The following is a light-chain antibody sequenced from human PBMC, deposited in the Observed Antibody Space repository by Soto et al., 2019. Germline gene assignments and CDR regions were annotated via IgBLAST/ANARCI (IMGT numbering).Light chain of an antibody. J-gene: IGKJ2*01. CDR1: QSIGSN. CDR2: GAS. V-gene: IGKV3D-15*01. CDR3: KQYKNWPYT. Sequence: EIVMTQSPASLSVSPGGRATLSCRASQSIGSNLAWYRQKPGQAPRLLIYGASTRANGIPVRISGSGSETEFTLTISSLQSEDFALYYCKQYKNWPYTFGQGTKLEIK.